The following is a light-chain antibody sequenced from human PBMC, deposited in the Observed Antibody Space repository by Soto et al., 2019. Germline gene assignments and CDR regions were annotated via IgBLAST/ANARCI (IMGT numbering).Light chain of an antibody. J-gene: IGLJ3*02. CDR1: SNDVGSYNL. V-gene: IGLV2-23*01. CDR2: EGN. Sequence: QSVLTQPASVSGSPGQSITISCTGTSNDVGSYNLVSWYQQHPGKAPKLMIPEGNKRPSGISNRFSGSKSGNTAYLTISGLQADDESDYYCSSYAGTNSWVFGGGTQLTVL. CDR3: SSYAGTNSWV.